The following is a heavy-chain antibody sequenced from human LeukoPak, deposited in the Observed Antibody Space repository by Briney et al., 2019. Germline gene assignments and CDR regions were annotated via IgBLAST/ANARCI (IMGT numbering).Heavy chain of an antibody. CDR2: NSDMGNS. J-gene: IGHJ4*02. CDR3: ARASYSYDINGWVPFDY. CDR1: GGSISSFY. Sequence: KPSEALSLTCTVSGGSISSFYWTWIRQAPGKGLEWIGYNSDMGNSNYSPSLKSRVTISGDTSKNQFSLRLSSVTAADTAVYYCARASYSYDINGWVPFDYWGQGTLVTVSS. V-gene: IGHV4-59*08. D-gene: IGHD3-22*01.